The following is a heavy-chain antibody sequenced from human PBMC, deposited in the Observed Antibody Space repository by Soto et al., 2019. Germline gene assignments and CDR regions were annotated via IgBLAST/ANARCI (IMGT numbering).Heavy chain of an antibody. Sequence: GGSLRLSCAASGFSFSTYAMSWVRQAPGKGLEWVSVISKNGDETYYANSVKGRFTISRDDSQNTLYLQMDSLNTEDTAVYFCTTEIHGYRYFDYWGQGTLVTVSS. V-gene: IGHV3-23*01. CDR1: GFSFSTYA. D-gene: IGHD5-18*01. CDR2: ISKNGDET. J-gene: IGHJ4*02. CDR3: TTEIHGYRYFDY.